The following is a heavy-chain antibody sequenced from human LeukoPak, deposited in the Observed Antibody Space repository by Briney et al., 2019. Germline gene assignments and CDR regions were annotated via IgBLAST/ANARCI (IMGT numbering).Heavy chain of an antibody. Sequence: PGGSLRLSCAASGFTFSSYSMNWVRQAPGKGLEWVSSISSSSSYIYYAGSVKGRFTISRDNAKNSLYLQMNSLRAEDTAVYYCARVGRSGSYFMDYWGQGTLVTVSS. D-gene: IGHD1-26*01. CDR3: ARVGRSGSYFMDY. V-gene: IGHV3-21*01. CDR2: ISSSSSYI. CDR1: GFTFSSYS. J-gene: IGHJ4*02.